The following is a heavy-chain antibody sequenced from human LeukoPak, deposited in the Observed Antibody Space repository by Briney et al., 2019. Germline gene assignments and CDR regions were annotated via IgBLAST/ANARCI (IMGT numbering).Heavy chain of an antibody. D-gene: IGHD1-26*01. V-gene: IGHV3-9*01. Sequence: PGRSLRLSCAASGFTFDDYAMHWVRQAPGKGLEWVSGISWNSGCIGYADSVKGRFTISRDNAKNSLYLQMNSLRAEDTALYYCAKASTPSGSYHIDYWGQGTLVTVSS. J-gene: IGHJ4*02. CDR1: GFTFDDYA. CDR3: AKASTPSGSYHIDY. CDR2: ISWNSGCI.